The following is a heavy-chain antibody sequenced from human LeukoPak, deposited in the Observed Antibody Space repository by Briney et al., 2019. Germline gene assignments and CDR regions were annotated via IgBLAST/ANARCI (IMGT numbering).Heavy chain of an antibody. D-gene: IGHD3-3*01. CDR2: LRSTVHGGPA. CDR3: TRAGGYDSWIDY. CDR1: GFNFVNYG. Sequence: GGSLRLSCSTFGFNFVNYGVSWFRQAPGQGLEWVGFLRSTVHGGPAEYAASVEGRFTISRDDSKSTAYLQMNSLKIEDTAVYYCTRAGGYDSWIDYWGQGTLVTVSS. V-gene: IGHV3-49*03. J-gene: IGHJ4*02.